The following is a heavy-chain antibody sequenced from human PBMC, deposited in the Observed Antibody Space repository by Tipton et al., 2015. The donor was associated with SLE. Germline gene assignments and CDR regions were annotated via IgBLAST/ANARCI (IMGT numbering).Heavy chain of an antibody. V-gene: IGHV4-34*01. D-gene: IGHD3-3*01. J-gene: IGHJ4*02. CDR1: GGSFSGYY. Sequence: TLSLTCAVYGGSFSGYYWSWIRQPPGKGLEWIGEIRHSGSTNYNPSLKSRVTISVDTSKNQFSLKLSSVTAADTAVYYCARGGYFDFWSGYLYYFDYWGRGTLVTVSS. CDR3: ARGGYFDFWSGYLYYFDY. CDR2: IRHSGST.